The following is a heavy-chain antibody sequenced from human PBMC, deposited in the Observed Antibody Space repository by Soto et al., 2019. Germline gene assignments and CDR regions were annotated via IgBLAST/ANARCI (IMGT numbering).Heavy chain of an antibody. CDR2: IWYDGSNK. V-gene: IGHV3-33*01. CDR1: GFTFSSYG. CDR3: ARDPLGYCSSTSCHDAFDI. J-gene: IGHJ3*02. Sequence: QVQLVESGGGVVQPGRSLRLSCAASGFTFSSYGMHWVRQAPGKGLEWVAVIWYDGSNKYYADSVKGRFTISRDNSKNTLYLQMNSLRAEDTAVYYCARDPLGYCSSTSCHDAFDIWGQGTMVTVSS. D-gene: IGHD2-2*01.